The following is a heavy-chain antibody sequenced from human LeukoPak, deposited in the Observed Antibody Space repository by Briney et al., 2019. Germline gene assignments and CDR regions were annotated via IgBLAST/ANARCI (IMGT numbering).Heavy chain of an antibody. CDR1: GFTFDDYA. V-gene: IGHV3-9*01. D-gene: IGHD3-10*01. CDR3: AKGSLWFGDDSRSKNAFDI. CDR2: ISCNSGSI. J-gene: IGHJ3*02. Sequence: GGSLRLSCAASGFTFDDYAMHWVRQAPGKGLEWVSGISCNSGSIGYADSVKGRFTISRDNAKNSLYLQMNSLRAEDTALYYCAKGSLWFGDDSRSKNAFDIWGQGTMVTVSS.